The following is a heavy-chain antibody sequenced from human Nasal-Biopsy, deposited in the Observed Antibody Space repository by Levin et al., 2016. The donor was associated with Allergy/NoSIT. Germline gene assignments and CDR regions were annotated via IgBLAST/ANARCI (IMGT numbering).Heavy chain of an antibody. J-gene: IGHJ5*02. D-gene: IGHD1-7*01. V-gene: IGHV4-59*01. CDR3: ARAFNWNYGRRFDP. CDR1: GGSISSYY. CDR2: IYYSGRP. Sequence: SETLSLTCTVSGGSISSYYWSWIRQPPGKGLEWIGYIYYSGRPSYNPSLKSRVTISVDTSRNEFSLKLSSVTAADTAVYYCARAFNWNYGRRFDPWGQGTLVTVSS.